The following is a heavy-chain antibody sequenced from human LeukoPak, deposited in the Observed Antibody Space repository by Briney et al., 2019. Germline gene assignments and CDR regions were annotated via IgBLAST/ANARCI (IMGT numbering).Heavy chain of an antibody. CDR2: MNPNSGGT. J-gene: IGHJ5*02. D-gene: IGHD3-10*01. Sequence: ASVKVSCKASGYTFTSYDINWVRQATGQGLEWMGWMNPNSGGTNYAQKFQGRVTMTRDTSISTAYMELSRLRSDDTAVYYCARDCGSGSYIYNWFDPWGQGTLVTVSS. V-gene: IGHV1-2*02. CDR1: GYTFTSYD. CDR3: ARDCGSGSYIYNWFDP.